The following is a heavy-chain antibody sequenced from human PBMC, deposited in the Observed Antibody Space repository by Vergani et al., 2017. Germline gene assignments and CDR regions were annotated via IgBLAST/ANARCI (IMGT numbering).Heavy chain of an antibody. D-gene: IGHD2-2*01. CDR2: IYHSGST. J-gene: IGHJ5*02. V-gene: IGHV4-30-2*01. CDR1: GGSISSGGYS. Sequence: QLQLQESGSGLVKPSQTLSLTCAVSGGSISSGGYSWSWIRQPPGKGLEWIGYIYHSGSTYYNPSLKSRVTISVDRSKNQFSLKLSSVTAADTAVYYCARGVVRFFSYQLLFGNWFDPWGQGTLVTVSS. CDR3: ARGVVRFFSYQLLFGNWFDP.